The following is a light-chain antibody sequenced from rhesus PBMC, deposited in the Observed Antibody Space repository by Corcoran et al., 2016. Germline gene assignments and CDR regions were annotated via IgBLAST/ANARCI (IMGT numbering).Light chain of an antibody. Sequence: DIVLTQTPLSLPVTPGEPASISCRSSQSLLDSEDGNTYLDWYLPKPGQSPQLSIYEVSTRASGVPDRFSGRGADNDVTQKISSVEAEDVGIYYCMQALEFPYSFGQGTKVEIK. J-gene: IGKJ2*01. V-gene: IGKV2-104*02. CDR1: QSLLDSEDGNTY. CDR3: MQALEFPYS. CDR2: EVS.